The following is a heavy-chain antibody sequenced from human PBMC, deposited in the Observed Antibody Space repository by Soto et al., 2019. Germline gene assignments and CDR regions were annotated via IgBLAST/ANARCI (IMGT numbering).Heavy chain of an antibody. V-gene: IGHV4-61*08. CDR2: IFYSGST. CDR1: GGSASSEGSY. CDR3: TGIKRTGWFDA. D-gene: IGHD3-9*01. J-gene: IGHJ5*02. Sequence: QVQLQESGPGLVKPSETLSLTCTVSGGSASSEGSYWTWIRQPPGKKLEWLGNIFYSGSTNYNPSLKKXXSXSXXTSKAQCSLKVTSVAAADTAVYYCTGIKRTGWFDAWGQGTLVTVSS.